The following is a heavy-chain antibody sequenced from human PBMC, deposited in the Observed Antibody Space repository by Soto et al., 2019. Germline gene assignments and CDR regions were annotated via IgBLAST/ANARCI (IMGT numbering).Heavy chain of an antibody. CDR3: ATQYSSGWYSIDY. CDR1: GGTLSSYA. V-gene: IGHV1-69*13. CDR2: IIPIFGTA. Sequence: SVKVSCKASGGTLSSYAISWVRQAPGQGLEWMGGIIPIFGTANYAQKFQGRVTITADESTSTAYMELSSLRSEDTAVYYCATQYSSGWYSIDYWGQGTLVTVSS. J-gene: IGHJ4*02. D-gene: IGHD6-19*01.